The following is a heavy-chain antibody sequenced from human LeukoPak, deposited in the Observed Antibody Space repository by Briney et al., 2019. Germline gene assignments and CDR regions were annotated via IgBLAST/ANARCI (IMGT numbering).Heavy chain of an antibody. D-gene: IGHD3-10*01. V-gene: IGHV3-66*01. J-gene: IGHJ6*02. CDR1: GFTVSKNY. CDR2: ITSAGAT. CDR3: ASRESPGYYYGMDV. Sequence: GGSLRLSCAASGFTVSKNYMTWVRQAPGKGLDCVSVITSAGATYYADSVKGRFIISRDNSQNTLYLQMNSLRAEDTAVYYCASRESPGYYYGMDVWGQGTTVTVS.